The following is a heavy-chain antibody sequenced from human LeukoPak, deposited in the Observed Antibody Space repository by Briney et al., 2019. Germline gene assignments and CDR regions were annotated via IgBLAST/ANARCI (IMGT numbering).Heavy chain of an antibody. J-gene: IGHJ1*01. D-gene: IGHD4-11*01. CDR2: ISSVGST. CDR3: ARDQYTSNWYVHH. CDR1: GFTVSSNY. Sequence: GGSLRLSCAASGFTVSSNYMSWVRQAPGKGLEWVSLISSVGSTYYADSVKGRFTISRDDSKNTLYLQMNSLRAEDTAVYYCARDQYTSNWYVHHWGQGTLVTVS. V-gene: IGHV3-53*01.